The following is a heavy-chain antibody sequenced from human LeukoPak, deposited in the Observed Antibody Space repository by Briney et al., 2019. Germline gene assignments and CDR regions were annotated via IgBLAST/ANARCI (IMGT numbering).Heavy chain of an antibody. CDR1: GGSINSGSYY. V-gene: IGHV4-61*02. CDR2: IYTSGST. CDR3: ARLRSLGDSSSNYYYMDV. J-gene: IGHJ6*03. D-gene: IGHD6-13*01. Sequence: KASETLSLTCTVSGGSINSGSYYWSWIRQPAGKGLEWIGRIYTSGSTNYNPSLKSRVTISVDTSKNQFSLKLSSVTAADTAVYYCARLRSLGDSSSNYYYMDVWGKGTTVTVSS.